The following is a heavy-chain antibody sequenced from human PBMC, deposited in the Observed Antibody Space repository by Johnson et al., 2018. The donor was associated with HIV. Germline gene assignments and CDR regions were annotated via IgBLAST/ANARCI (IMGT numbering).Heavy chain of an antibody. CDR2: ISYDGSNK. D-gene: IGHD4/OR15-4a*01. V-gene: IGHV3-30*19. Sequence: QVQLVESGGGVVQPGGSLRLSCAASGFTFNSYGMHWVRQAPGKGLEWVAFISYDGSNKYYADSVKGLFTISRDNAKNTLYLEMSGLRADDTAVYYCVRDDYSFHIWGRGTLVTVS. CDR3: VRDDYSFHI. CDR1: GFTFNSYG. J-gene: IGHJ3*02.